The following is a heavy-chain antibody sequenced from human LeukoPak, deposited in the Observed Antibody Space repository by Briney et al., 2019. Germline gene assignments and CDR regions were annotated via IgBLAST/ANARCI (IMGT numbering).Heavy chain of an antibody. Sequence: SETLSLTCAVYGGSFSGYYWSWIRQPPGKGLEWIGEINHSGSTNYNPSLKSRVTISVDTSKNQFSLKLSSVTAADTAVYYCARHLGNWFDLWGQGALVIVSS. CDR1: GGSFSGYY. CDR3: ARHLGNWFDL. V-gene: IGHV4-34*01. J-gene: IGHJ5*02. CDR2: INHSGST.